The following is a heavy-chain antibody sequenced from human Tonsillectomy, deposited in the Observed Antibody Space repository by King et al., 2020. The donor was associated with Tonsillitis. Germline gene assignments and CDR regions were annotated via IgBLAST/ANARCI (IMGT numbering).Heavy chain of an antibody. CDR1: GFTFSTYA. V-gene: IGHV3-30*04. J-gene: IGHJ5*02. D-gene: IGHD3-10*02. CDR3: ARDQLHYLHSTLPYNWFDP. Sequence: VQLVESGGGVVQPGRSLRLSCAASGFTFSTYAMHWVRQAPGKGLEWVAVISFDGSNKFYADSVKGRFTISRDISKNTLYLQMDTLRAEDTAVYYCARDQLHYLHSTLPYNWFDPWGQGTLVTVSS. CDR2: ISFDGSNK.